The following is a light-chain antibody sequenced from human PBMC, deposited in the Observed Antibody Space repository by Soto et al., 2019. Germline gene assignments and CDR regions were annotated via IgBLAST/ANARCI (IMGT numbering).Light chain of an antibody. J-gene: IGKJ4*01. V-gene: IGKV3-11*01. Sequence: VMTQSPATLSVSPGERATLTCWASETVATNLAWYQQKPGQAPRLLIYDASNRATGIPARFSGSGSGTDFTLTISSLEPEDFAVYYCQQCSNWPLTFGGGTKVDIK. CDR3: QQCSNWPLT. CDR2: DAS. CDR1: ETVATN.